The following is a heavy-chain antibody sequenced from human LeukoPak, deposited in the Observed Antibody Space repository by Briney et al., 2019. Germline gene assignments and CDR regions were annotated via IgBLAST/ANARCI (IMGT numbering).Heavy chain of an antibody. CDR2: IYSGGST. Sequence: GGSLRLSCAASGFTVSSNYMSWVRQAPGKGLEWVSVIYSGGSTNYADSVKGRFTISRDNSKNTLYLQMNSLRAEDTAVYYCARDRGGSYYFDYWGQGILVTVSS. CDR1: GFTVSSNY. CDR3: ARDRGGSYYFDY. D-gene: IGHD1-26*01. V-gene: IGHV3-66*01. J-gene: IGHJ4*02.